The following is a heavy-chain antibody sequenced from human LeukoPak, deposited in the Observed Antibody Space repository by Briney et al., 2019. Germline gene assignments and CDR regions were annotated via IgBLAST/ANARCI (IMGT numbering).Heavy chain of an antibody. CDR3: ARGEFSSGFDY. J-gene: IGHJ4*02. D-gene: IGHD3-16*02. Sequence: ASVKVSCKASGYTFTSYGITWVRQATGQGLEWMEWISPNNGKTKYAQNLQGRVTMTTDTSTSTAYMELRSLRSDDTAVYYCARGEFSSGFDYWGQGTLVTVSS. CDR2: ISPNNGKT. CDR1: GYTFTSYG. V-gene: IGHV1-18*01.